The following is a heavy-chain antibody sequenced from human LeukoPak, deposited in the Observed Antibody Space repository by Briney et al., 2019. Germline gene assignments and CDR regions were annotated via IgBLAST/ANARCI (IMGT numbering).Heavy chain of an antibody. D-gene: IGHD5-24*01. J-gene: IGHJ4*02. Sequence: PGGSPRLSCAPSGFTLSQSFMTSVREAPGEGLEWLSCISSSGDTIYYADSVKGRFTVSRDNAENTLYLQMNSLRAEDTAMYYCARQGSEMDYWGQGTLVTVSS. V-gene: IGHV3-11*01. CDR3: ARQGSEMDY. CDR1: GFTLSQSF. CDR2: ISSSGDTI.